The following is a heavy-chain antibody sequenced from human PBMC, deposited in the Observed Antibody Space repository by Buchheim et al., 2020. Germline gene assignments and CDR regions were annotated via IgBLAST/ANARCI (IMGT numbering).Heavy chain of an antibody. CDR2: ISYDGSNA. V-gene: IGHV3-30*18. D-gene: IGHD3-22*01. J-gene: IGHJ4*02. CDR3: AKTNYYESSGYIDY. CDR1: GFTFSSYG. Sequence: QVQLVESGGGVVQPGRSLRLSCAASGFTFSSYGMHWVRQAPGKGLEWVAVISYDGSNAYYADSVMGRFTIPRDNSKNTLYLQMSSLRAEDTAVFYCAKTNYYESSGYIDYWGQGTL.